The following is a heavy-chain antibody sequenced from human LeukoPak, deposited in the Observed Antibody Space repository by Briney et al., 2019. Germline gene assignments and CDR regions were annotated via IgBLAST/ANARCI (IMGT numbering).Heavy chain of an antibody. CDR3: ARDTGYYYDSSGHYYYYGMDV. J-gene: IGHJ6*02. V-gene: IGHV3-74*01. D-gene: IGHD3-22*01. Sequence: GGSLRLSCAASRFNVNNYWMHWVRQAPGKGLVWVSRIKDGRVTSYAGSVRGRFTISRDNSKNTLYLQMNSLRAEDTAVYYCARDTGYYYDSSGHYYYYGMDVWGQGTTVTVSS. CDR2: IKDGRVT. CDR1: RFNVNNYW.